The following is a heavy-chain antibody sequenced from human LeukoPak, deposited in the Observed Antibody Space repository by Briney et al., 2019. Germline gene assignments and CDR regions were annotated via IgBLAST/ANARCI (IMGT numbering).Heavy chain of an antibody. J-gene: IGHJ6*03. CDR2: ISSSGSTI. V-gene: IGHV3-48*04. D-gene: IGHD6-13*01. CDR3: ARESMGISYCMDV. CDR1: GFTFSSFG. Sequence: TGGSLRLSCAASGFTFSSFGMNWVRQAPGKGLEWVSYISSSGSTIYYADSVKGRFTISRDNAKNSLYLQMNSLRAEDTAVYYCARESMGISYCMDVWGKGTTVTISS.